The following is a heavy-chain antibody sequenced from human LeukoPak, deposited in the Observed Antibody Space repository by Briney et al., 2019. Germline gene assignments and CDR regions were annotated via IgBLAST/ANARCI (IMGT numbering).Heavy chain of an antibody. CDR2: IYYSGST. Sequence: SETLSLTCTVSGGSISSYYWSWIRQPPGKGLEWIGYIYYSGSTNYNPSLKSRVTISVDTSKNQFSLKLSSVTAADTAVYYRASHYGENYYFDYWGQGTLVTVSS. CDR3: ASHYGENYYFDY. CDR1: GGSISSYY. J-gene: IGHJ4*02. D-gene: IGHD4-17*01. V-gene: IGHV4-59*01.